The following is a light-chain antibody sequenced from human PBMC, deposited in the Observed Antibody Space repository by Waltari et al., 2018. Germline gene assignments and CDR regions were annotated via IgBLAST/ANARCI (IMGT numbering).Light chain of an antibody. Sequence: QSVLTQPPSMSGAPGQRVTISCTGSSSNHGAGHAVHWYQVFPGTAPKLLIYGNNNRPSGVPDRFSGSKSDTSASLAIGGLQAEDEADYYCQSFDIRLSGGVVFGGGTKVTVL. CDR2: GNN. CDR3: QSFDIRLSGGVV. CDR1: SSNHGAGHA. J-gene: IGLJ3*02. V-gene: IGLV1-40*01.